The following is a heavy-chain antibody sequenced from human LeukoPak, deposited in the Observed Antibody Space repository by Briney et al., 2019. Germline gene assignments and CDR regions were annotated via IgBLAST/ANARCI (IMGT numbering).Heavy chain of an antibody. CDR3: ARDSDYYYDSSGYYGPWFDP. D-gene: IGHD3-22*01. CDR2: IIPIFGTA. CDR1: GGTFSSYA. V-gene: IGHV1-69*05. Sequence: SVKVSCKASGGTFSSYAISWVRQAPGQGLEWTGGIIPIFGTANYAQKFQGRVTITTDESTSTAYMELSSLRSEDTAVYYCARDSDYYYDSSGYYGPWFDPWGQGTLVTVSS. J-gene: IGHJ5*02.